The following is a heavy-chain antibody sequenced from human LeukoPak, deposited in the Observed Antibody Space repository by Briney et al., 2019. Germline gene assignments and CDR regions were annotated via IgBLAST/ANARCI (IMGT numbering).Heavy chain of an antibody. Sequence: SVKVSCKASGGTFSSYAISWVRQAPGQGLEWMGGIIPIFGTANYAQKFQGRVTITADESTSTAYMELSSLRSEDTAVYYCARGRFFRQLVRGGVRRNYGMDVWGQGTTVTVSS. J-gene: IGHJ6*02. CDR3: ARGRFFRQLVRGGVRRNYGMDV. CDR1: GGTFSSYA. V-gene: IGHV1-69*01. CDR2: IIPIFGTA. D-gene: IGHD6-6*01.